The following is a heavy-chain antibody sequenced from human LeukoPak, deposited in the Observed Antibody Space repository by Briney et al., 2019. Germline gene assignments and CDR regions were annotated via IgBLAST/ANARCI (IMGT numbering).Heavy chain of an antibody. V-gene: IGHV3-48*02. D-gene: IGHD4-17*01. CDR2: ISSSSSTI. CDR1: GFTFSSYS. J-gene: IGHJ6*02. CDR3: ARAQRDYGNFYGMDV. Sequence: GGSLRLSCAASGFTFSSYSMNWVRQAPGKGLEWVSYISSSSSTIYYADSVKGRFTISRDNAKNSLYLQMNSLRDEDTAVYYCARAQRDYGNFYGMDVWGQGTTVTVSS.